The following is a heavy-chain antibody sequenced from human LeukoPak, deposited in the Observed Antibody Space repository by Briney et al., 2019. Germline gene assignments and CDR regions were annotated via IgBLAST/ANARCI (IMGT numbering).Heavy chain of an antibody. CDR2: IKQDGSEK. J-gene: IGHJ4*02. V-gene: IGHV3-7*05. CDR3: AREDQPGGTFDY. CDR1: GFTFSNYW. Sequence: GGSLRLSCAASGFTFSNYWMTWVRQAPGKGLEWVANIKQDGSEKYYVDSVKGRFTISRDNAKNSLYLQMNSLRAEDTALYYCAREDQPGGTFDYWGQGILVTVSS. D-gene: IGHD2-15*01.